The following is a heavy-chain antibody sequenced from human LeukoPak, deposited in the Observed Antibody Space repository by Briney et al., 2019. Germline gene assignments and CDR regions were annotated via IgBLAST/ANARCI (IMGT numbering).Heavy chain of an antibody. CDR3: ARDWKTNSFDY. CDR2: IYDDGSNI. CDR1: EFTFTTYG. D-gene: IGHD1-1*01. J-gene: IGHJ4*02. Sequence: GGSLRLACAASEFTFTTYGMHWVRQAPGKGLEWVAFIYDDGSNIYYADYVKGRFTISRDISKNTLYLQMDSLRAEHSAIYYCARDWKTNSFDYWGQGTLVTVSS. V-gene: IGHV3-33*01.